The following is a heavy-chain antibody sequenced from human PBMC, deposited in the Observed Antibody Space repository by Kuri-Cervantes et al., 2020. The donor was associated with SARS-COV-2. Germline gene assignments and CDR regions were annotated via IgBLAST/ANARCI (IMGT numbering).Heavy chain of an antibody. CDR1: GGSISSSSYY. D-gene: IGHD3-10*01. J-gene: IGHJ6*02. V-gene: IGHV4-39*01. CDR2: IYYSGST. Sequence: ESLETSCTFSGGSISSSSYYWGWIRQPPGKGLEWIGSIYYSGSTYYNPSLKSRVTISVDTSKNQFSLKLSSVTAADTAVYYCARQGTGYYGSGSYYYYYYGMDVWGQGTTVTVSS. CDR3: ARQGTGYYGSGSYYYYYYGMDV.